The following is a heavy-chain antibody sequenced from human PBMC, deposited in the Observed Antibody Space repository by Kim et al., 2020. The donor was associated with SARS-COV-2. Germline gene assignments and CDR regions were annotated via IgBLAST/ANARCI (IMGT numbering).Heavy chain of an antibody. V-gene: IGHV4-61*02. J-gene: IGHJ5*02. Sequence: PPHKSRVTITVDTSKNQFALKLSSVTAADTAVYYCARGGWFGESPGWFDPWGQGTLVTVSS. D-gene: IGHD3-10*01. CDR3: ARGGWFGESPGWFDP.